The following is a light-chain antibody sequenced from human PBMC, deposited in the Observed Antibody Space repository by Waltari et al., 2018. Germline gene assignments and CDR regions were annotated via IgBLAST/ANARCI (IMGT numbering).Light chain of an antibody. CDR3: SSYTSSSTLV. J-gene: IGLJ3*02. CDR1: SSDVGGYNY. V-gene: IGLV2-14*03. Sequence: QSALTQPASVSGSPGQSITISCTGTSSDVGGYNYVSWYQQHPVKAPKLMIYAVSNRPAGFSMRFSGSKSGNTASRTISGLQAEDEADYYCSSYTSSSTLVFGGGTKLTVL. CDR2: AVS.